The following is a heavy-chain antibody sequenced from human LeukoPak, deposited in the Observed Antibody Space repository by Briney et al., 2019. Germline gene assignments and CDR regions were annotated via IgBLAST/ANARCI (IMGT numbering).Heavy chain of an antibody. Sequence: GASVKVSCKASGYTFTSYGISWVRQAPGQGLEWMGWISAYNGNTNYAQKLQGRVTMTTDTSTSTAYMELRSLRSDDTAVYYCARDLAGWSGELLPDYWGQGTLVTVSS. J-gene: IGHJ4*02. D-gene: IGHD3-10*01. CDR1: GYTFTSYG. V-gene: IGHV1-18*04. CDR3: ARDLAGWSGELLPDY. CDR2: ISAYNGNT.